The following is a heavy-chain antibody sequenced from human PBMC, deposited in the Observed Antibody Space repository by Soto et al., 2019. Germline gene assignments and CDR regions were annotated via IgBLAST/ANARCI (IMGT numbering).Heavy chain of an antibody. Sequence: EVQLLESGGGLAQLGGSLRLSCAASGFPFSNYAMSWVRQAPGKGLEWVSTINGGAGSTYYADSVKGRFTISRDDSKNTLYLQMNSLRAEDTAVYYCAKIPIMTTVTHYFDYWGQGTLVTVSS. CDR3: AKIPIMTTVTHYFDY. CDR1: GFPFSNYA. J-gene: IGHJ4*02. D-gene: IGHD4-17*01. CDR2: INGGAGST. V-gene: IGHV3-23*01.